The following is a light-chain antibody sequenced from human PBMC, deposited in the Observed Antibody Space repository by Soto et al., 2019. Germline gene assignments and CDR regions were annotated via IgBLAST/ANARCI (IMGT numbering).Light chain of an antibody. CDR1: SSDVGGYNY. V-gene: IGLV2-11*01. CDR3: GSYAGSYTFV. CDR2: DVS. J-gene: IGLJ3*02. Sequence: QSALTQPRSVSGSPGQSVTIACTGTSSDVGGYNYVSWYQLHPGTAPKLMIYDVSKRPSGVPDRFSGSKSGNTASLTISGLQAEDEADYYCGSYAGSYTFVFGGGTELTVL.